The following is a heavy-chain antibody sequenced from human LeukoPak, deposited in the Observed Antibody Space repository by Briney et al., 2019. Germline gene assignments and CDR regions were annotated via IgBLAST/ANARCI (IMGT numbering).Heavy chain of an antibody. J-gene: IGHJ5*02. D-gene: IGHD2-2*01. CDR3: ARAMKSGICSSTSCYFRANRWFDP. V-gene: IGHV1-69*13. CDR2: IIPIFGTA. CDR1: GGTFSSYA. Sequence: GASVKVSCKASGGTFSSYAISWVRQAPGQGLEWMGGIIPIFGTANYAQKFQGRVTITADESTSTAYMELSSLRSEDMAVYYCARAMKSGICSSTSCYFRANRWFDPWGQGTLVTVSS.